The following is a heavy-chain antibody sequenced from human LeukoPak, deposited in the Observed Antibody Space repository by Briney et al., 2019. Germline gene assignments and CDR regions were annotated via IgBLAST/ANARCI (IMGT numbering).Heavy chain of an antibody. Sequence: SETLSLTCTVSGGSISSYYWSWIRQPPGKGLEWIGYIYYSGSTNYNPSLKSRVTISVDTSKNQFSLKLSSVTAADTAVYYCARGGYYDSSGYLNYWGQGTPVTVSS. CDR3: ARGGYYDSSGYLNY. J-gene: IGHJ4*02. CDR2: IYYSGST. D-gene: IGHD3-22*01. V-gene: IGHV4-59*01. CDR1: GGSISSYY.